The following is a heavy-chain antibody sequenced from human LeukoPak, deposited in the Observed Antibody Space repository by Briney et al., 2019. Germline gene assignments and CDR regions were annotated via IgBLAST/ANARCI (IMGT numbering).Heavy chain of an antibody. Sequence: GGSLRLSCAASGFSFSGHWMNWVRQPPGRGLEWVANIKADGSEKYYVDSVKGRFTISRDDAKRTVDLQMDNLRAEDTAIYYCAYRNNFEYWGQGALVTVSS. CDR3: AYRNNFEY. CDR2: IKADGSEK. J-gene: IGHJ4*02. CDR1: GFSFSGHW. V-gene: IGHV3-7*05. D-gene: IGHD1-26*01.